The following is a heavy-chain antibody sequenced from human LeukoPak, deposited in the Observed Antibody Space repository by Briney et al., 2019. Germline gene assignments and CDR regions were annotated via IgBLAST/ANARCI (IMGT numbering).Heavy chain of an antibody. V-gene: IGHV3-23*01. CDR3: AKDGGYYDSSGYYHYFDY. J-gene: IGHJ4*02. CDR2: ISGSGGST. CDR1: GFTFSSYA. D-gene: IGHD3-22*01. Sequence: TGGSLRLSCAASGFTFSSYAMSWVRQAPGKGLEWVSAISGSGGSTYYADSVKGRLTISRDNSKNTLYLQMNSLRAEDTAVYYCAKDGGYYDSSGYYHYFDYWGQGTLVTVSS.